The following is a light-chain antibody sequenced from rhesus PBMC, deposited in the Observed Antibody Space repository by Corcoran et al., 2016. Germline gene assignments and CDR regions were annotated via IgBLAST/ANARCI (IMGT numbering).Light chain of an antibody. V-gene: IGLV2S7*01. CDR1: SSDIGGYNY. Sequence: QSAPTQPPSVSGSPGPSVPISCTGTSSDIGGYNYVSWYQQYPGKAPKLMIYGVSNRPSGVSDRFSGSKSGNTASLTISGLQAEDEADYYGCSYTTSTTYIFGAGTRLTVL. CDR3: CSYTTSTTYI. CDR2: GVS. J-gene: IGLJ1*01.